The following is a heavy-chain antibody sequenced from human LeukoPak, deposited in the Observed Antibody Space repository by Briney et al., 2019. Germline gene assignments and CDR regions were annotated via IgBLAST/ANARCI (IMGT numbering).Heavy chain of an antibody. CDR3: ATLSGGQVSGTSSPARKRRMLLPPTAVPSGPTYYYYMDV. CDR1: GYIFNNYG. CDR2: ISGYNGDT. J-gene: IGHJ6*03. V-gene: IGHV1-18*01. Sequence: ASVKVSCKASGYIFNNYGISWVRQAPGQGLEWMGWISGYNGDTNYAQKFQGRVTVTTDTSTSTAYLDLRSLRSDDTAVYYCATLSGGQVSGTSSPARKRRMLLPPTAVPSGPTYYYYMDVWGKGTTVTVSS. D-gene: IGHD3-22*01.